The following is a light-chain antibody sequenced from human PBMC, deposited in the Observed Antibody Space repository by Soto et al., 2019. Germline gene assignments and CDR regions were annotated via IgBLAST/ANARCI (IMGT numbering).Light chain of an antibody. Sequence: QSVLTQPPSASGTPGQRVNISCSGSSSNIGNNTVNWFQQIPGTAPKLLIYANNQRPSGVPDRFSGSKSDTSASLAISGLQSEDEADYYCAAWDDSLSGNVFGTGTQVTVL. V-gene: IGLV1-44*01. CDR1: SSNIGNNT. CDR3: AAWDDSLSGNV. J-gene: IGLJ1*01. CDR2: ANN.